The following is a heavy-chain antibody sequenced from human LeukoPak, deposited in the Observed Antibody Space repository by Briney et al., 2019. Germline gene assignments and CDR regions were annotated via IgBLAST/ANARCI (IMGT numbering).Heavy chain of an antibody. V-gene: IGHV4-39*01. Sequence: SEALSLTCTVSGGSISSSSYYWGWIRQPPGKGLEWIGSIYYSGSTYYNPSLKSRVTISVDTSKNQFSLKLSSVTAADTAVYYCARGYSDGSTHNDYWGQGTLVTVSS. CDR2: IYYSGST. CDR1: GGSISSSSYY. CDR3: ARGYSDGSTHNDY. J-gene: IGHJ4*02. D-gene: IGHD5-18*01.